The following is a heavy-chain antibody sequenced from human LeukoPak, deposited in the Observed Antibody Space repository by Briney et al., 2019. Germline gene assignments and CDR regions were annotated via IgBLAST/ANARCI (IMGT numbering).Heavy chain of an antibody. CDR3: ARDNDYYRGAFDI. J-gene: IGHJ3*02. D-gene: IGHD1-1*01. Sequence: TGGSLRLSCAASGFTFSSYAMSWVRQAPGKGLEWVAVIWYDGSNKYYADSVKGRFTISRDNSKNTLYLQMNSLRAEDTAVYYCARDNDYYRGAFDIWGQGTMVTVSS. CDR2: IWYDGSNK. V-gene: IGHV3-33*08. CDR1: GFTFSSYA.